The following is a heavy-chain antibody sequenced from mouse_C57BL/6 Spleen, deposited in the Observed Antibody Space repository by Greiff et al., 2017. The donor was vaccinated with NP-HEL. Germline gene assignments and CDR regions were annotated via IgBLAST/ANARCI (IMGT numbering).Heavy chain of an antibody. CDR3: ARGFTTVVPWYFDV. D-gene: IGHD1-1*01. J-gene: IGHJ1*03. CDR2: ISSGSSTI. V-gene: IGHV5-17*01. Sequence: EVMLVESGGGLVKPGGSLKLSCAASGFTFSDYGMHWVRQAPEKGLEWVAYISSGSSTIYYADTVKGRFTISRDNAKNTLFLQMTSLRSEDTAMYYCARGFTTVVPWYFDVWGTRTTVTVSS. CDR1: GFTFSDYG.